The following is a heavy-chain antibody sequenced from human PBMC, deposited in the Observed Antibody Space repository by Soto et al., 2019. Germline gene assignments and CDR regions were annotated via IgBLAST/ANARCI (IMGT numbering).Heavy chain of an antibody. J-gene: IGHJ3*02. Sequence: EVQVVDSGGGLVEPGGSLRLSCAASGFTFSYTWMSWVRQAPGKGLEWVGRIKARDDGGTTEYAAPVKGRFTISRDDSKSTLYLHLNRLTTEDTAVYYCTAESLFSAFDIWGPGTKVIVSS. CDR1: GFTFSYTW. CDR3: TAESLFSAFDI. CDR2: IKARDDGGTT. V-gene: IGHV3-15*01.